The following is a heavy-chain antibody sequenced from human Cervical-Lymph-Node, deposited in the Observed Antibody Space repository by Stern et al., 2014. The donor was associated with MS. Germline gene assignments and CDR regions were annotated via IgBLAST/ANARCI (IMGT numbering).Heavy chain of an antibody. D-gene: IGHD2-2*01. CDR2: IYPGDSDT. V-gene: IGHV5-51*03. CDR3: ARRSSYLERDYFDY. Sequence: EVQLVESGVEVKKPGESLKIFCKAAGFSFTDYWIGWVRQMPGKGLEWMGGIYPGDSDTRYNPSFQGQVTISADKYLNTAYLQWSSLKASDAAIYYCARRSSYLERDYFDYWGQGTLLAVSS. CDR1: GFSFTDYW. J-gene: IGHJ4*02.